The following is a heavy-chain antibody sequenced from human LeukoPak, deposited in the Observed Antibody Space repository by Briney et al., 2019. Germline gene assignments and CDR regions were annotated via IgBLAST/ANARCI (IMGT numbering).Heavy chain of an antibody. V-gene: IGHV1-46*01. CDR2: IDPSGGST. J-gene: IGHJ4*02. CDR3: ATLGSGSSPIIDFDF. CDR1: GYSFTSYY. D-gene: IGHD3-10*01. Sequence: ASVKVSCKASGYSFTSYYMHWVRQAPGQGLEWMGIIDPSGGSTNYAQKFHGRITMTRDTSTSTVYMELSSLRSEDTAIYYCATLGSGSSPIIDFDFWGQGTLVTVSS.